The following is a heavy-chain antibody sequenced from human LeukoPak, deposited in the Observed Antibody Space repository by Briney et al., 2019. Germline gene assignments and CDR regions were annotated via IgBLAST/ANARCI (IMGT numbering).Heavy chain of an antibody. J-gene: IGHJ5*02. Sequence: ASVKVSCKTSGYTFSNFGITWVRQAPGQGLEWMGWISAYNGNTNYAQKLQGRVTMTIDTSTSTAYMELRSLRSDDTAVYYCARGGVYCSGGSCPTNWSDPWGQGTLVTVSS. CDR1: GYTFSNFG. D-gene: IGHD2-15*01. CDR2: ISAYNGNT. V-gene: IGHV1-18*01. CDR3: ARGGVYCSGGSCPTNWSDP.